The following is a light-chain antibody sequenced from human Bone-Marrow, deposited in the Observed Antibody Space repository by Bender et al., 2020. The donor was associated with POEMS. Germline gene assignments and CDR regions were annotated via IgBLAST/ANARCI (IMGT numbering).Light chain of an antibody. CDR1: RSDLG. Sequence: QSALTQPASVSGSPGQSITISCTGIRSDLGVAWYQQHPAKAPKLMIFDVRNRPSGVSSRFSGSKSGNTASLTISGLQAEDEAHYYCSSYSSSNTLHVLFGGGTKLTVL. CDR3: SSYSSSNTLHVL. CDR2: DVR. V-gene: IGLV2-14*01. J-gene: IGLJ2*01.